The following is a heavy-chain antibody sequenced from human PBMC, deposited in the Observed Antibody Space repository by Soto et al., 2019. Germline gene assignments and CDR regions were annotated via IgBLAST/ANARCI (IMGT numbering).Heavy chain of an antibody. CDR2: INPNSGGT. J-gene: IGHJ6*02. V-gene: IGHV1-2*02. Sequence: QVQLVQPGAEVKKPGASVKVSCKASGYTFTGYYMHWVRQAPGQGLEWMGWINPNSGGTNYAQKFQGRVTMTRDTSISTAYMELSRLRSDDTAVYYCARDEWIQLWVQIDYGMDVWGQGTTVTVSS. CDR1: GYTFTGYY. D-gene: IGHD5-18*01. CDR3: ARDEWIQLWVQIDYGMDV.